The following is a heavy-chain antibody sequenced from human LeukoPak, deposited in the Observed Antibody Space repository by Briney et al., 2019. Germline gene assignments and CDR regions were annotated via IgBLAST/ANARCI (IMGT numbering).Heavy chain of an antibody. J-gene: IGHJ3*02. CDR1: GYTFSNFG. CDR2: SSGYNDDT. CDR3: VKDFYNSGGRWYDCFDI. D-gene: IGHD2-15*01. Sequence: ASVKVSCKASGYTFSNFGISSWRQAPGQGLEWMGWSSGYNDDTHYAQKFQGRVTMTTDTSTNTAYMDLRSLRSDDTAMYYCVKDFYNSGGRWYDCFDIWGQGTMVTVSS. V-gene: IGHV1-18*01.